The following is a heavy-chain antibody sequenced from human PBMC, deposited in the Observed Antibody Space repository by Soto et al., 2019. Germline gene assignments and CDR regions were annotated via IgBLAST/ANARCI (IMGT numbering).Heavy chain of an antibody. D-gene: IGHD2-2*01. J-gene: IGHJ6*03. CDR3: ARVXSTFGGGGNYYYYYMDV. CDR1: GGSFSGYY. V-gene: IGHV4-34*01. Sequence: PSETLSLTCAVYGGSFSGYYWXWIXQXPGKGLEWIGEINHSGSTNYNPSLKSRVTISVDTSKNQFSLKLSSVTAADTAVYYCARVXSTFGGGGNYYYYYMDVWGKGTTVTVSS. CDR2: INHSGST.